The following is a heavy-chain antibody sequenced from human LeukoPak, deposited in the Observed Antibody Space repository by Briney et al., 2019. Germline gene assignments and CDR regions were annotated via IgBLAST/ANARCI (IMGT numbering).Heavy chain of an antibody. CDR2: IIPIFGTA. J-gene: IGHJ4*02. V-gene: IGHV1-69*13. D-gene: IGHD2-2*01. CDR3: ASGVVPAAMREYYFDY. CDR1: GGTFSSYA. Sequence: ASVKVSCKASGGTFSSYAISWVRQAAGQGLEWMGGIIPIFGTANYAQKFQGRVTITADESTSTAYMELSSLRSEDTAGYYCASGVVPAAMREYYFDYWGQGTLVTVSS.